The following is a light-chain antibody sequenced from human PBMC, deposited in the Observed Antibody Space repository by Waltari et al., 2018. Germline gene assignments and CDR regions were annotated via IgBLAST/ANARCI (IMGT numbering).Light chain of an antibody. J-gene: IGLJ3*02. Sequence: SSELTQDPAVSVALGQTVRITCQGDSLRNYYARWYQQKPGQAPILVVYDNTNRPSGIPDRFSGSHSGNTASLIITGAQAEDEADYYCNSRDTTNDPHILFGGGTKLTVL. CDR2: DNT. V-gene: IGLV3-19*01. CDR1: SLRNYY. CDR3: NSRDTTNDPHIL.